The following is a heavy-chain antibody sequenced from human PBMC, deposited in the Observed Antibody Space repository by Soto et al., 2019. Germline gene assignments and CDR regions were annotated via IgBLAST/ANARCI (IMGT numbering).Heavy chain of an antibody. CDR2: IYHSGST. D-gene: IGHD6-6*01. V-gene: IGHV4-30-4*01. CDR3: ARERPDGARLDP. Sequence: QVQLQESGPGLVKPSQTLSLTCTVSGGSISSGDYYWSWIRQPPGKGLEWIGYIYHSGSTHYNPSLKSRVTISVDTSKTQFSLKLSSVTAADTAVYYCARERPDGARLDPWGQGTLVTVSS. J-gene: IGHJ5*02. CDR1: GGSISSGDYY.